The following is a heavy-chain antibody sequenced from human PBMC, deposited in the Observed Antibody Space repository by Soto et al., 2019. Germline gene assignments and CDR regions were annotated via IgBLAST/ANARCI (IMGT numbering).Heavy chain of an antibody. CDR3: AGGGVIGVAGSAAFDM. CDR2: INPATGAA. D-gene: IGHD3-3*01. CDR1: GYPVTTYY. Sequence: QLHLVQSGAVVKKPGASVTVSCTASGYPVTTYYMHWGRQAPGQGLEWMGGINPATGAANYTQVYQGRVTLARETITSTVLMLLTGLASDATAVFYCAGGGVIGVAGSAAFDMWGQGTLVSVSS. V-gene: IGHV1-2*02. J-gene: IGHJ3*02.